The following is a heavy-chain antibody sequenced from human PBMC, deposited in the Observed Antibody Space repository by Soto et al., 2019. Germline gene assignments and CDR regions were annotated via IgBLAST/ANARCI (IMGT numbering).Heavy chain of an antibody. CDR2: ISAYNGNT. Sequence: QVQLVQSGAEVKKPGASVKVSCTASGYTFTTYGISWVRQAPGQGLEWMGWISAYNGNTKYAQKLQGRVTMTTDTSTSKAYMELRSLTSDDTAVYYCARDSPPVDYWGQGTLVTVSS. CDR1: GYTFTTYG. V-gene: IGHV1-18*01. CDR3: ARDSPPVDY. J-gene: IGHJ4*02.